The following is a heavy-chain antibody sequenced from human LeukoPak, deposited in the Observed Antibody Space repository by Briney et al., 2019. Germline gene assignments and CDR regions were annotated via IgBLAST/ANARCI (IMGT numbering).Heavy chain of an antibody. CDR3: ARVGHCSSTACFIDY. J-gene: IGHJ4*02. CDR2: IESDGGRT. Sequence: QPGGSLRLSCAASGFTFSHYWMHWVRQAPGKGLEWVSRIESDGGRTDYADSMKGRFTISRDNAKNPLYLEMNSLRAEDTAVYYCARVGHCSSTACFIDYWGQGTLVTVSS. CDR1: GFTFSHYW. D-gene: IGHD2-2*01. V-gene: IGHV3-74*01.